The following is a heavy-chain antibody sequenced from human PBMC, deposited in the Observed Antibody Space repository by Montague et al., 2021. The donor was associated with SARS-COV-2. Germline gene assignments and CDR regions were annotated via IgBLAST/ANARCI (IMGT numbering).Heavy chain of an antibody. D-gene: IGHD3-3*01. V-gene: IGHV4-59*02. CDR3: ASAGGFYDYWSGYSSAAGFFDH. CDR2: IYYSGST. CDR1: GGSVSSYY. Sequence: SETLSLACTVSGGSVSSYYWSWIRQSPGKGLQWRGYIYYSGSTDYYPSLKSRLIILVDTSKYHRSLRQNSLITAATAVYFCASAGGFYDYWSGYSSAAGFFDHWGQGILVTVSS. J-gene: IGHJ5*02.